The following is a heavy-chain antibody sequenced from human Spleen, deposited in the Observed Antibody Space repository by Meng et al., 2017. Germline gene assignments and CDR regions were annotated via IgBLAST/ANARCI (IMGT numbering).Heavy chain of an antibody. Sequence: QVQLVESGGGLVNAGGSLRLSCAASGFTFSDYYMNWNRQAPGKGLEWVSYISSSGITIYYADSVKGRFTISRDNAKNSLYLQMNSLRAEDTAVYYCAKDGAVASGSIDHWGQGTLVTVSS. CDR2: ISSSGITI. CDR1: GFTFSDYY. D-gene: IGHD6-19*01. CDR3: AKDGAVASGSIDH. V-gene: IGHV3-11*01. J-gene: IGHJ4*02.